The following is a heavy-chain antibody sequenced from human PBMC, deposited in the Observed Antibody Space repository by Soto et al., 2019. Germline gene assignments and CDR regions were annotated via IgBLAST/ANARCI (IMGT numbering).Heavy chain of an antibody. J-gene: IGHJ6*02. Sequence: GASVKVSCKASGYTFTSYGISWVRQAPGQGLEWMGWISAYNGNTNYAQKLQGRVTMTTDTSTSTAYMELRSLRSDDTAVYYCARDDSGQLPGDHYYGMDVWGQGTTVTVSS. CDR3: ARDDSGQLPGDHYYGMDV. CDR1: GYTFTSYG. V-gene: IGHV1-18*01. CDR2: ISAYNGNT. D-gene: IGHD1-26*01.